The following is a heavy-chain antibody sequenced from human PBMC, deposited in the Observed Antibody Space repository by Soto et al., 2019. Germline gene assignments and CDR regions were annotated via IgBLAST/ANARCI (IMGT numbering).Heavy chain of an antibody. V-gene: IGHV1-2*04. CDR1: GYTVTGYD. Sequence: ASVKVSCKASGYTVTGYDIHWVRQATGQGLEWMGRIIPNTGGTKYAQKFQGWVTMTRDTSISTAYMEVSRLKSDDTAVYYCARDPVYGGNSELRYGMDVWGQGTTVTVSS. CDR3: ARDPVYGGNSELRYGMDV. D-gene: IGHD4-17*01. CDR2: IIPNTGGT. J-gene: IGHJ6*02.